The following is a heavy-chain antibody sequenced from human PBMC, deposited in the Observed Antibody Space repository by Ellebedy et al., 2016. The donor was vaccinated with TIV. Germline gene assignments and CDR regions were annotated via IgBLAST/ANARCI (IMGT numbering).Heavy chain of an antibody. Sequence: AASVKVSCKASGYTFTNYGINWVRQAPGQGLEWMGWITTYNGNTNYAPKFQDRLTMTTDTSTNTAYMELKSLRSDDTAVYYCARPNPHALYQAAFDYWGQGTLVTVSS. CDR1: GYTFTNYG. V-gene: IGHV1-18*04. CDR3: ARPNPHALYQAAFDY. CDR2: ITTYNGNT. D-gene: IGHD2-2*01. J-gene: IGHJ4*02.